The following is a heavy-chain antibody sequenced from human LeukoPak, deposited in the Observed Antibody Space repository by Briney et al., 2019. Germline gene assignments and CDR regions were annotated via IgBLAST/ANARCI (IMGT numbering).Heavy chain of an antibody. D-gene: IGHD3/OR15-3a*01. CDR1: RITFSSYG. V-gene: IGHV3-30*02. CDR3: AKDRGLVIIQSCFDY. CDR2: IRYDGRNK. Sequence: PGGSLRLSCAASRITFSSYGMHWVRQAPVKGLEWVAFIRYDGRNKYYADSVKGRFTISRDNSKNTLYLQMNSLRPEDTAVYYCAKDRGLVIIQSCFDYWGQGTLVTVSS. J-gene: IGHJ4*02.